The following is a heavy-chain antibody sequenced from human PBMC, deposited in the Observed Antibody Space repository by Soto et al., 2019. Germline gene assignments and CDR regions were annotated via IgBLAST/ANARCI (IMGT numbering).Heavy chain of an antibody. D-gene: IGHD3-10*01. CDR1: GFTFSSYS. CDR3: AREWGLWFGEFPSDY. V-gene: IGHV3-21*01. J-gene: IGHJ4*02. Sequence: EVQLVESGGGLVKPGGYLRLSCAASGFTFSSYSMNWVRQAPGQGLEWVSSISSSSRYIYYADSVKGLFTISRDNAKNSLSLQMNSLRAEDTALYYCAREWGLWFGEFPSDYWGQGTLVTVSS. CDR2: ISSSSRYI.